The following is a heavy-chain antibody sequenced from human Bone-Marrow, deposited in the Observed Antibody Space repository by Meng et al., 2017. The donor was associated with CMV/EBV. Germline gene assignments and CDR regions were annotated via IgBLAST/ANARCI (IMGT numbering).Heavy chain of an antibody. CDR1: GGSFSGYY. V-gene: IGHV4-34*01. CDR2: IKHSGDT. J-gene: IGHJ4*02. D-gene: IGHD3-16*01. CDR3: ARDEEGILGH. Sequence: QVQLQKWGAGRLKPSETLSLTCAVYGGSFSGYYWSWIRQPPGKGLEWIGEIKHSGDTNYNPSLKSRVTISLDMSKNQFSLNLKSVTAADTAVYFCARDEEGILGHWGQGTLVTVSS.